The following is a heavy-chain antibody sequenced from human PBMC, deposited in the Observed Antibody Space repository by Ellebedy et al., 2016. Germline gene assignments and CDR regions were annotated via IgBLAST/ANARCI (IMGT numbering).Heavy chain of an antibody. CDR3: ARNIPLDF. CDR1: GLTFGNYA. J-gene: IGHJ4*02. D-gene: IGHD2/OR15-2a*01. Sequence: GESLKISXVASGLTFGNYAVAWVRQAPGKGLEWVSTVSGSGNRTYQADSVKGRFTVSRDNSRNTLSLQMNSLSAEDSALYFCARNIPLDFWGQGALV. CDR2: VSGSGNRT. V-gene: IGHV3-23*01.